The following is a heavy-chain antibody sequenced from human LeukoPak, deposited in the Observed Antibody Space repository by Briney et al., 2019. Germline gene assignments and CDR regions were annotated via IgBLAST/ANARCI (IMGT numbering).Heavy chain of an antibody. V-gene: IGHV1-24*01. CDR2: FDPEDGET. CDR3: ATSTRYSYGVDY. D-gene: IGHD5-18*01. CDR1: GCTLTELS. Sequence: ASVKVSCKVSGCTLTELSMHWVRQAPGKGLEWMGGFDPEDGETIYAQKFQGRVTMTEDTSTDTAYMELSSLRSEDTAVYYCATSTRYSYGVDYWGQGTLVTVSS. J-gene: IGHJ4*02.